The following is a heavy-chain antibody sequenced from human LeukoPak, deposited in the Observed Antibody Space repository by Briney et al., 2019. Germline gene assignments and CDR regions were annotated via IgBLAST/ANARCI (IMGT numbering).Heavy chain of an antibody. CDR1: GGSISSYS. J-gene: IGHJ3*01. Sequence: PETLSPSCSVSGGSISSYSWSWIRQPPGKGLEWIGYLYESGTTNYKASLKSRVTMSVDTSKNLFSLRLSSVTAADTAVYYCATQELVPAARDAFDVWGQGRLVTVSS. CDR3: ATQELVPAARDAFDV. CDR2: LYESGTT. D-gene: IGHD6-6*01. V-gene: IGHV4-59*08.